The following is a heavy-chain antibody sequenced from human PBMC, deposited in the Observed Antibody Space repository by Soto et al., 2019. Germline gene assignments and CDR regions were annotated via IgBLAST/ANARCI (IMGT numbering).Heavy chain of an antibody. CDR2: FSGSADAT. V-gene: IGHV3-23*01. D-gene: IGHD5-12*01. CDR3: ARGGEATTYFFDY. J-gene: IGHJ4*02. CDR1: GFTFRDYP. Sequence: GGSLSLSIAASGFTFRDYPMTWVRQAPRKGLEWVSSFSGSADATYYAASVKGRLIISRDNSRSTVYLQMSSLRAEDTALYFCARGGEATTYFFDYWGQGASVTVSS.